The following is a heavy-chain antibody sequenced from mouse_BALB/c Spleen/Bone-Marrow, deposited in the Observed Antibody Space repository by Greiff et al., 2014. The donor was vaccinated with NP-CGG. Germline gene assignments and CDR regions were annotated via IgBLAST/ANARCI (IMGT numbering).Heavy chain of an antibody. CDR2: INPGSGST. Sequence: QVQLQQSGAELVRPGTSVKVSCKASGYAFTDYLMEWLKQRPGQGLEWIGVINPGSGSTNYNEKFKDKATLTADESSSTAYMQLSSLTSDDSAVYFCARYDGYSDYWGQGTILTVSS. D-gene: IGHD2-3*01. CDR3: ARYDGYSDY. V-gene: IGHV1-54*01. CDR1: GYAFTDYL. J-gene: IGHJ2*01.